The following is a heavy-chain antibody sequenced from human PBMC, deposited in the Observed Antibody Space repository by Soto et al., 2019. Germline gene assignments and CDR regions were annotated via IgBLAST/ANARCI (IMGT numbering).Heavy chain of an antibody. CDR2: ISAYNGNT. D-gene: IGHD2-2*02. Sequence: ASVKVSCKASGYTFTSYGISWVRQAPGQGLEWMGWISAYNGNTNYAQKLQGRVTMTTDTSTSTAYMELRSLRSDDTAVYYCARDIVVVTAAIRNGMDVWGQGTTVTVSS. CDR1: GYTFTSYG. CDR3: ARDIVVVTAAIRNGMDV. V-gene: IGHV1-18*01. J-gene: IGHJ6*02.